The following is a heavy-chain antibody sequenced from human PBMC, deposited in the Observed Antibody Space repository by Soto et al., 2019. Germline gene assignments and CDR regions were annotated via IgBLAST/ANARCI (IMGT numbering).Heavy chain of an antibody. D-gene: IGHD6-13*01. CDR2: ISGSAGST. CDR3: AKAGGAAGTVDYFDY. CDR1: GFTFSNYA. Sequence: GSLRLSCAASGFTFSNYAINWVRQSPGKGLEWVSVISGSAGSTYYADSVKGRFTITRDNSKNTLYLQMNSLRADDTAVYYCAKAGGAAGTVDYFDYWGQGTLVTVSS. J-gene: IGHJ4*02. V-gene: IGHV3-23*01.